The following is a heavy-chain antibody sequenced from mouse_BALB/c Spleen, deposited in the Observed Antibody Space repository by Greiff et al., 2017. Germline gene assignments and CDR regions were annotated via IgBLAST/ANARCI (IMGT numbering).Heavy chain of an antibody. CDR2: INPSNGGT. J-gene: IGHJ3*01. CDR3: TRGGNYVAD. V-gene: IGHV1S81*02. Sequence: QVQLQQSGAELVKPGASVKLSCKASGYTFTSYYMYWVKQRPGQGLEWIGEINPSNGGTNFNEKFKSKATLTVDKSSSTAYMQLSSLTSEDSAVYYCTRGGNYVADWGQGTLVTVSA. D-gene: IGHD2-1*01. CDR1: GYTFTSYY.